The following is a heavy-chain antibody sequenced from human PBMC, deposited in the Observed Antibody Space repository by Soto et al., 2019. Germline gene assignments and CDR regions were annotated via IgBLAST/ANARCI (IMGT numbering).Heavy chain of an antibody. D-gene: IGHD2-2*01. CDR1: GFAFNSHD. CDR3: ARFYAAIYYYGMDV. CDR2: ISRTASTI. J-gene: IGHJ6*02. Sequence: GGSLRLSCTASGFAFNSHDFNWVRQAPGKGLEWISYISRTASTIYYADSVKGRFTISRDNAKNSLYLQMNSLRAEDTAVYYCARFYAAIYYYGMDVWGQGTTVTVSS. V-gene: IGHV3-48*03.